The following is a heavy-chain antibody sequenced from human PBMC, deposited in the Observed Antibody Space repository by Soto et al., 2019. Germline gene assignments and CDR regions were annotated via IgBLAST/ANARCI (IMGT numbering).Heavy chain of an antibody. CDR3: ARGSYASSFDS. CDR1: GGAISSSNW. J-gene: IGHJ4*02. CDR2: IYQRGGT. V-gene: IGHV4-4*02. D-gene: IGHD3-16*01. Sequence: QVQLQEAGPGLVKPSGTLSLTCGVSGGAISSSNWWSWVRQPPGKGLEWIGEIYQRGGTNPNPSLKSRVTISLDKSKNQSSLKLSSVTAADTAIYYCARGSYASSFDSWSKGTLVTVSS.